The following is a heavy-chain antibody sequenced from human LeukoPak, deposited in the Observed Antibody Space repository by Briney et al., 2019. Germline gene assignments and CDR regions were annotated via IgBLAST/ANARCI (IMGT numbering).Heavy chain of an antibody. CDR2: IYYSGST. Sequence: SETLSLTCTVSGGSISSGDYYWSWIRQPPGKGLEWIGYIYYSGSTYYNPSLKSRVTISVDTSKNQFSLKLSSVTAADTAVYYCAREELQDAFDIWGQGTMVTVPS. CDR1: GGSISSGDYY. D-gene: IGHD1-26*01. J-gene: IGHJ3*02. V-gene: IGHV4-30-4*08. CDR3: AREELQDAFDI.